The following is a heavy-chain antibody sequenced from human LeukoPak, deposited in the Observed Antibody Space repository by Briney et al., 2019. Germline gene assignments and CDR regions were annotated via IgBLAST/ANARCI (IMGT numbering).Heavy chain of an antibody. Sequence: SETLSLTCTVSGASISSGGYYWSWIRQHPGKDLEWIGYISYSGSTDYNPSLKSRVTITADASKTQFSLKLSSVTAADTAIFYCARLVVVTAQDYFDYWGQGTLVTVST. CDR1: GASISSGGYY. J-gene: IGHJ4*02. V-gene: IGHV4-31*03. CDR3: ARLVVVTAQDYFDY. D-gene: IGHD2-21*02. CDR2: ISYSGST.